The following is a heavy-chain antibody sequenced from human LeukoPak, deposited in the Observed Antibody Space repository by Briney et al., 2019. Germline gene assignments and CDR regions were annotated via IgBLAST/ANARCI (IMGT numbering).Heavy chain of an antibody. CDR2: IYSGGST. V-gene: IGHV3-66*01. J-gene: IGHJ1*01. CDR1: GFTVSSNY. D-gene: IGHD6-13*01. CDR3: ARVPDLYSSSWSRDFQH. Sequence: PGGSLRLSCAASGFTVSSNYMSWVRQAPGKGLEWVSVIYSGGSTYYADSVKGRFTISRDNSKNTLYLQMNSLGAEDTAVYYCARVPDLYSSSWSRDFQHWGQGTLVTVSS.